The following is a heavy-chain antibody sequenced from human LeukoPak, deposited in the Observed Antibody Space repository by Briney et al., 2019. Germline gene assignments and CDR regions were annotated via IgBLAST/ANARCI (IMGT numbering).Heavy chain of an antibody. CDR1: GGTFSSYA. V-gene: IGHV1-69*01. CDR3: ARGKYQLLNYYYYMDV. CDR2: IIPIFGTA. Sequence: SVKVSCKASGGTFSSYAISWVRQAPGQGLEWMGGIIPIFGTANYAQKFQGRVTITADESTSTAYMELSSLRSEDTAVYYCARGKYQLLNYYYYMDVWGKGTTVTVSS. J-gene: IGHJ6*03. D-gene: IGHD2-2*01.